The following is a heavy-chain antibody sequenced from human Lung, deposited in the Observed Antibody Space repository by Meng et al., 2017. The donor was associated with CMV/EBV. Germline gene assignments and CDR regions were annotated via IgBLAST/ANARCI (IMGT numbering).Heavy chain of an antibody. CDR1: GFTFRSYG. CDR2: ISATGDTI. Sequence: GEXXKISCAGSGFTFRSYGMSWVRQAPGRGLEWISYISATGDTIHYADSVKGRFTVSRDNTKSSVYLRMNSLGAEDTAVYYCARDRDTHYCYSDSCYGVAYWGQGXLVTVSS. J-gene: IGHJ4*02. D-gene: IGHD2/OR15-2a*01. V-gene: IGHV3-48*04. CDR3: ARDRDTHYCYSDSCYGVAY.